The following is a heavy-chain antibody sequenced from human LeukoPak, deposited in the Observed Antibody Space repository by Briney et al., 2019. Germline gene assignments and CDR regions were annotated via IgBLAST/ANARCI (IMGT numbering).Heavy chain of an antibody. CDR2: ISGSGGST. V-gene: IGHV3-23*01. CDR3: AKNGDRGAYCSGGSCYPYYYYYMDV. J-gene: IGHJ6*03. CDR1: GFTFSSYG. Sequence: GGSLRLSCAASGFTFSSYGMGWVRQAPGKGLEWVSAISGSGGSTYYADSVKGRFTISRDNSKNTLYLQMNSLSAEDTAVYYCAKNGDRGAYCSGGSCYPYYYYYMDVWGKGTTVTISS. D-gene: IGHD2-15*01.